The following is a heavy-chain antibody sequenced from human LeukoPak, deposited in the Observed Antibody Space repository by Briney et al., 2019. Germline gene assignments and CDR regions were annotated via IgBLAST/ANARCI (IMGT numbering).Heavy chain of an antibody. CDR1: GFTFSSYG. CDR3: ARSKITGTLPVYYYYYYGMDV. D-gene: IGHD1-20*01. CDR2: IWYDGSNK. V-gene: IGHV3-33*01. J-gene: IGHJ6*02. Sequence: GGSLRLSCAASGFTFSSYGMHWVRQAPGKGLEWVAVIWYDGSNKYYADSVKGRFTISRDNSKNTLYLQMNSLRAEDTAAYYCARSKITGTLPVYYYYYYGMDVWGQGTTVTVSS.